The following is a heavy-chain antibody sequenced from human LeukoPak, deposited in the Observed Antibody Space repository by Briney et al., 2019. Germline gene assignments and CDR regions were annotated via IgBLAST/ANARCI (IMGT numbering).Heavy chain of an antibody. D-gene: IGHD6-13*01. V-gene: IGHV3-30*18. J-gene: IGHJ4*02. CDR1: GFSFSRYG. CDR3: ANGGGAAAEYHY. CDR2: ISYDGSNK. Sequence: GRSLRLSCAASGFSFSRYGIHWVRQAPGKGLEWVAAISYDGSNKYYADSVKGRFTISRDNSKNTLYLQMNSLRAEDTAVYYCANGGGAAAEYHYWGQGTLVTVSS.